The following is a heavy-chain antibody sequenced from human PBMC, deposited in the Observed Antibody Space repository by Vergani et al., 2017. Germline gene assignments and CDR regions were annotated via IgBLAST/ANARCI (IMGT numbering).Heavy chain of an antibody. CDR1: GGSFTSYH. J-gene: IGHJ6*03. Sequence: QVQLQQWGGGLLKPSETLSLTCVVNGGSFTSYHWTWIRQSPGEGLEWVGDIDHTGRPDYNPSLKSRLTMSVDKSRTQFSLTLNSVTATGTAIYFCARVNTETNGHLYYYYYMDVWGQGTAVTVS. V-gene: IGHV4-34*01. D-gene: IGHD2-8*01. CDR2: IDHTGRP. CDR3: ARVNTETNGHLYYYYYMDV.